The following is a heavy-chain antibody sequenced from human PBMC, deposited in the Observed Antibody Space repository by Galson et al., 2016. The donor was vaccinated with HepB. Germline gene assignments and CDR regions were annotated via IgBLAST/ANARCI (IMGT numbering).Heavy chain of an antibody. Sequence: LSLTCTVSGGSISSGAYYWSWIRHHPGNGLEWIGYIYHSGNAYYSPSLKSRISISPDTSKNQFSLKLSSVIAADTAVYYCSTEYYYYGMDVWGQGTTVTVSS. V-gene: IGHV4-31*03. D-gene: IGHD4-17*01. CDR1: GGSISSGAYY. J-gene: IGHJ6*02. CDR3: STEYYYYGMDV. CDR2: IYHSGNA.